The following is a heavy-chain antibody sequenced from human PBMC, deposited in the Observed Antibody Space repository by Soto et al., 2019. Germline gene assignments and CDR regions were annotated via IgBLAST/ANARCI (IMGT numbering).Heavy chain of an antibody. CDR3: AKDRVYDSSGPDY. Sequence: LRLSCAASGFTFSSYGMHWVRQAPGKGLEWVAVISYDGSNTYYADSVKGRFTISRDNSKNTLYLQMNSLRAEDTAVYYCAKDRVYDSSGPDYWGQGTLVTVSS. CDR1: GFTFSSYG. CDR2: ISYDGSNT. J-gene: IGHJ4*02. V-gene: IGHV3-30*18. D-gene: IGHD3-22*01.